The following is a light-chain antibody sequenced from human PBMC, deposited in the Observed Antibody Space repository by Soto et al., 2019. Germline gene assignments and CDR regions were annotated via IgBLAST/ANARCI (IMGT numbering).Light chain of an antibody. Sequence: QSVLTQPPSVSGAPGQRVTISCTGNSSNIGSPFDVHWYQHLPGTAPRLLIYANNNRPSGVPDRFSGSKSGTSASLAITGVQGDDEADYYCQSFDSRMSAPVFGGGTKLTVL. CDR1: SSNIGSPFD. J-gene: IGLJ2*01. CDR2: ANN. CDR3: QSFDSRMSAPV. V-gene: IGLV1-40*01.